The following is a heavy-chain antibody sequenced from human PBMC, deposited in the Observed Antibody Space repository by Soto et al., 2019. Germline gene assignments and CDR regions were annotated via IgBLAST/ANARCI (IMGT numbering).Heavy chain of an antibody. Sequence: QMQLVESGGGVVQPGRSLRLSCAASGFTFSSYAMHWVRQAPGKGLEWVAVISYDGSNKYYADSVKGRFTISRDKSKNTLYLQMNRLRAEDTAVYYCARDHDSSSGWYEASGTPTFDYWGQGTLVTVSS. CDR3: ARDHDSSSGWYEASGTPTFDY. CDR2: ISYDGSNK. V-gene: IGHV3-30-3*01. D-gene: IGHD6-19*01. J-gene: IGHJ4*02. CDR1: GFTFSSYA.